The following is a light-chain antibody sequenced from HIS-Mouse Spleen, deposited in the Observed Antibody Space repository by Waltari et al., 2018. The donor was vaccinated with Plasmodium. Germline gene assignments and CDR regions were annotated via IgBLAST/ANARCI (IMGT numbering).Light chain of an antibody. CDR3: QAWDSSTVV. J-gene: IGLJ2*01. Sequence: SYELTQPPSVSVSPGQTASITCSGEKLGEKYACWYQQKPGQSPVLVIYQDSKRPSGIPERFSCSNSGNTATLTISGTQAMDEADYYCQAWDSSTVVFGGGTKLTVL. V-gene: IGLV3-1*01. CDR1: KLGEKY. CDR2: QDS.